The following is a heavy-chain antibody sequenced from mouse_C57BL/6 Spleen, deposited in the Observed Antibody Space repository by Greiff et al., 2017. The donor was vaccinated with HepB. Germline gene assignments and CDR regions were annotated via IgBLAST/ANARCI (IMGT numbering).Heavy chain of an antibody. Sequence: EVMLVESGGGLVKPGGSLKLSCAASGFTFSDYGMHWVRQAPEKGLEWVAYISSGSSTIYYADTVKGRFTISRDNAKNTLFLQMTSLRSEDTAMYYCARARDYDGYYFDYWGQGTTLTVSS. CDR1: GFTFSDYG. CDR3: ARARDYDGYYFDY. J-gene: IGHJ2*01. D-gene: IGHD2-4*01. CDR2: ISSGSSTI. V-gene: IGHV5-17*01.